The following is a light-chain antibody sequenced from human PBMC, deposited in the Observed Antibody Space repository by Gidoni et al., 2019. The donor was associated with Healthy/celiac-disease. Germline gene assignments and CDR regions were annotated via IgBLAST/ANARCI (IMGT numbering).Light chain of an antibody. V-gene: IGKV3-20*01. CDR2: GAS. J-gene: IGKJ2*01. CDR1: QSVSSSY. CDR3: QQYGSSPYT. Sequence: EIVLPQPPCTLSLSPGARATRSCSASQSVSSSYLAWYQQKPGQAPRLLIYGASSRATGIPDRFSGSGSGTDFTLTISRLEPEDFAVYYCQQYGSSPYTFGQXTKLEIK.